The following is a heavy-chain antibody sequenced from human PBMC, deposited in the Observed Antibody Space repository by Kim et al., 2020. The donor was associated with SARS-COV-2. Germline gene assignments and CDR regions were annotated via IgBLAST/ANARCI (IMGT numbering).Heavy chain of an antibody. CDR2: IRSELDSYAT. V-gene: IGHV3-73*01. D-gene: IGHD6-13*01. CDR3: TTFDRLAATDY. Sequence: GGSLRLSCAASGFTFSGSAMHWVRQTSGKGLEWVGRIRSELDSYATAYAASVKGRFTISRDDSKNTAYLQMNSLKTEDTAVYLCTTFDRLAATDYWGQGT. CDR1: GFTFSGSA. J-gene: IGHJ4*02.